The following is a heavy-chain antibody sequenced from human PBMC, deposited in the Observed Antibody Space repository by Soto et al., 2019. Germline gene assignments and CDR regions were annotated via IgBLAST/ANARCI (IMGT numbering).Heavy chain of an antibody. CDR2: ISGGGGST. Sequence: PGGSLRLSCAASGFTFSSYAMSWVRQAPGKGLEWVSAISGGGGSTYYADSVKGRFTISRDNSKNTLYLQMNSLRAEDTAVYYCAKQSAIAIAYQGAFDVWGQGTLVTVSS. CDR3: AKQSAIAIAYQGAFDV. D-gene: IGHD2-2*01. J-gene: IGHJ3*01. CDR1: GFTFSSYA. V-gene: IGHV3-23*01.